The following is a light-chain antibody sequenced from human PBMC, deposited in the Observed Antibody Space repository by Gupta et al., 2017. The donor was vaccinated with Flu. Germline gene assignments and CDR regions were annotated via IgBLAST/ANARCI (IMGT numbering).Light chain of an antibody. J-gene: IGLJ2*01. CDR1: SSNIGSHV. CDR2: TNN. CDR3: ADWDDRLNDWL. Sequence: QSVLTQPPSASGTPGQRVTISCSGGSSNIGSHVVDWYQQVPATAPRRRIYTNNQRPSGVPDRFSGYKAGTYAPPDTRGLQSEDEADDYCADWDDRLNDWLFGGGTKMTVL. V-gene: IGLV1-44*01.